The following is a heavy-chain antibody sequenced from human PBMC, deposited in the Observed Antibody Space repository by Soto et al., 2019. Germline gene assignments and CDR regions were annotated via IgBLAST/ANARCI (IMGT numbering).Heavy chain of an antibody. CDR2: VHGDGGYT. D-gene: IGHD4-17*01. V-gene: IGHV3-64*01. CDR1: GFTFSGYS. J-gene: IGHJ4*02. CDR3: ARGHYGPDY. Sequence: PGGSLRLSCAASGFTFSGYSMRWVRQAPGKGLEYVSGVHGDGGYTYYANSVKGRFSVSRDNSKNTLYLQMGSLTSEDMAIYYCARGHYGPDYWGQGTLVTVSS.